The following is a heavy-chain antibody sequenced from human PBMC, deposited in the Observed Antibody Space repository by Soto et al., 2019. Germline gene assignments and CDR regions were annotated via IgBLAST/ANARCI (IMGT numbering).Heavy chain of an antibody. J-gene: IGHJ4*02. Sequence: QVQLQESGPGLVKPSETLSLTCTVSGGSISSYYWSWIRQPPGKGLEWIGYIYYSGSTNYNPSLKSRVTISVDTSKNQFSLKRSAVTAADTAVYYCARGGGYSYGPGFDYWGQGTLVTVSS. V-gene: IGHV4-59*01. CDR1: GGSISSYY. CDR3: ARGGGYSYGPGFDY. D-gene: IGHD5-18*01. CDR2: IYYSGST.